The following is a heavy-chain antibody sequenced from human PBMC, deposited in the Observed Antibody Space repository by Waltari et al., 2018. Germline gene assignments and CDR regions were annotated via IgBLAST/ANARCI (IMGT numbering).Heavy chain of an antibody. CDR3: ARGRSNYLHYYYYMDV. J-gene: IGHJ6*03. CDR1: GGSFSGYY. D-gene: IGHD4-4*01. V-gene: IGHV4-34*01. CDR2: INHSGST. Sequence: QVQLQQWGAGLLKPSETLSLTCAVYGGSFSGYYWSWIRQPPGKGLEWIGEINHSGSTNYNPSLKSRVPISVDTSKNQFSLKLSSVTAADTAVYYCARGRSNYLHYYYYMDVWGKGTTVTISS.